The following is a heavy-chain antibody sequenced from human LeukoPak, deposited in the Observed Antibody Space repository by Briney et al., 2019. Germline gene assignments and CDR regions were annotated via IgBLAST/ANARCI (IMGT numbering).Heavy chain of an antibody. Sequence: GGSLRLSCAASGFTFSSYSTNWVRQAPGKGLEWVSSISSSSSYIYYADSVKGRFTISRDNAKNSLYLQMNSLRAEDTAVYYCARDGESDAFDIWGQGTMVTVSS. J-gene: IGHJ3*02. CDR1: GFTFSSYS. CDR2: ISSSSSYI. D-gene: IGHD3-10*01. V-gene: IGHV3-21*01. CDR3: ARDGESDAFDI.